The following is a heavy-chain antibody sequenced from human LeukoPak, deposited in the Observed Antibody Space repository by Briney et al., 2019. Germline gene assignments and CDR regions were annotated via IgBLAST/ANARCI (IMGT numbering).Heavy chain of an antibody. Sequence: GGSLRLSCAASGFTFTNYAMSWVRQAPGKGLEWASAIVGSGGATFYADSVKGRFTISRDNSKNTVFLQMNSLRAEDTALYYCAKANSGTYGAVDYWGQGTLVTVSS. J-gene: IGHJ4*02. D-gene: IGHD1-26*01. V-gene: IGHV3-23*01. CDR2: IVGSGGAT. CDR1: GFTFTNYA. CDR3: AKANSGTYGAVDY.